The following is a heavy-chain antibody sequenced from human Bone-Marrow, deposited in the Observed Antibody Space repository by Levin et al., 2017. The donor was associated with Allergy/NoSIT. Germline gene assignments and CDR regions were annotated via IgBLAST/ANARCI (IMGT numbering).Heavy chain of an antibody. CDR3: AREGWDSSSTGSYYYYGMDV. CDR1: GYSISSGYY. J-gene: IGHJ6*02. Sequence: GSLRLSCTVSGYSISSGYYWGWIRQPPGKGLEWIGSIYHSGSTYYNPSLKSRVTISVDTSKNQFSLKLSSVTAADTAVYYCAREGWDSSSTGSYYYYGMDVWGQGTTVTVSS. D-gene: IGHD6-6*01. CDR2: IYHSGST. V-gene: IGHV4-38-2*02.